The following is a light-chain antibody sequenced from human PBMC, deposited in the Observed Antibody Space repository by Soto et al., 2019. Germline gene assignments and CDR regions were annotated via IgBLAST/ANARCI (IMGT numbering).Light chain of an antibody. CDR1: QTISTF. J-gene: IGKJ4*01. CDR3: QQTYSSLVS. V-gene: IGKV1-39*01. CDR2: DAS. Sequence: DIQMTQSPSSLSAYGGDRVTITCRSSQTISTFLHWFQQKXGKAPNXXIYDASSLQSGVRSRFSGSGSGTDFTLTISSLQPEDFGTYYCQQTYSSLVSFGGGTKVDIK.